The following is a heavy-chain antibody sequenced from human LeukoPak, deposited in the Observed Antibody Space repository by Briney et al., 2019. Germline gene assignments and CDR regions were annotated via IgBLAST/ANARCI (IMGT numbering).Heavy chain of an antibody. J-gene: IGHJ4*02. D-gene: IGHD3-22*01. Sequence: GGSLRLSCAASGFTFNIYGIHWVRQAPGKGLEWVAVIWYDGSNKYYADSVKGRFTISRDNSKNTLYLQMNSLRAEDTAVYYCVRDRNFDRALDYWGQGTLVIVSS. CDR3: VRDRNFDRALDY. CDR2: IWYDGSNK. V-gene: IGHV3-33*01. CDR1: GFTFNIYG.